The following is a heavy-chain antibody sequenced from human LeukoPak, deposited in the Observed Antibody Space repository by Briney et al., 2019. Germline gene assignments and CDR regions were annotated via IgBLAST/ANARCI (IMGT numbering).Heavy chain of an antibody. CDR3: AKESPFLDY. V-gene: IGHV3-23*01. CDR2: ISGDGGST. Sequence: GGSLRLSCAASGFTFNNYAMSWVRQAPGKGLEWVSVISGDGGSTYYADSVKGRFTISRDNSKNTLFLQMNTLGAGDTAIYYCAKESPFLDYWGQGTRVTVSS. J-gene: IGHJ4*02. CDR1: GFTFNNYA. D-gene: IGHD2/OR15-2a*01.